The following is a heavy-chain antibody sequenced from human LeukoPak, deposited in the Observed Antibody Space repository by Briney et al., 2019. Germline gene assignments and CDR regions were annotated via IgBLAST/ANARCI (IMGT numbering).Heavy chain of an antibody. V-gene: IGHV3-30*03. J-gene: IGHJ4*02. CDR1: GFTVSSNY. CDR3: ARVIPMSY. Sequence: GGSLRLSCAASGFTVSSNYMNWVRQAPGKGLEWVAVISYDGSNKYYADSVKGRFTISRDNSKNTLYLQMNSLRAEDTAVYYCARVIPMSYWGQGTLVTVSS. CDR2: ISYDGSNK.